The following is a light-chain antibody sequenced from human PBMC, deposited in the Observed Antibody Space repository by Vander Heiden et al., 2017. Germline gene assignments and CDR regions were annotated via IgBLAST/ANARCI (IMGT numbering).Light chain of an antibody. CDR2: DAF. V-gene: IGKV3-11*01. CDR1: QSISSY. Sequence: ETVWPHSPATRSLSPGERATPSCRASQSISSYLAWYQQKPGQAPRLLIYDAFNRAIGIPARFSASGSETDFTLTISSLEPEDFAVYYCQQGSNRPLAFGGGTMVGIK. CDR3: QQGSNRPLA. J-gene: IGKJ4*01.